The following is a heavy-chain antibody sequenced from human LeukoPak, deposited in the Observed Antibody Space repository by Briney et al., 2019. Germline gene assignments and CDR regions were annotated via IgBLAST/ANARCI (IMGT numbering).Heavy chain of an antibody. CDR2: IYHSGST. Sequence: PSETLSLTCTVSGYSISSGYYWGWIRQPPGKGLGGIGYIYHSGSTYYNPSLKSRVTISVDTSKNQFSLKLSSVTAADTAIYYCARVAFSYGAAFDYWGQGTLVTVSS. CDR1: GYSISSGYY. J-gene: IGHJ4*02. D-gene: IGHD5-18*01. V-gene: IGHV4-38-2*02. CDR3: ARVAFSYGAAFDY.